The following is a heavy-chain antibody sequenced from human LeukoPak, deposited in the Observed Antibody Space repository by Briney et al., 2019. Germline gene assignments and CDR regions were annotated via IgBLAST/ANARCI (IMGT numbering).Heavy chain of an antibody. CDR1: GFTFSTYW. J-gene: IGHJ6*03. CDR3: AKDGLQWFGELFKYYYYYYMDV. V-gene: IGHV3-23*01. D-gene: IGHD3-10*01. CDR2: VSGSGGST. Sequence: SGGSLRLSCEASGFTFSTYWMSWVRQAPGKGLEWVSAVSGSGGSTYYADSVKGRFTISRDNSKNTLYLQMNSLRAEDTAVYYCAKDGLQWFGELFKYYYYYYMDVWGKGTTVTISS.